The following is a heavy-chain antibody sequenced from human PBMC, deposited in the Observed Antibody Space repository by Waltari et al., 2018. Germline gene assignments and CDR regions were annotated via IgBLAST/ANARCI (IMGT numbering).Heavy chain of an antibody. Sequence: EVQLVQSGAEVKKPGESLKISCKGSGYSFTSYWIGWVRQMPGKGLEWMGITYPGNSDTSSRPSFQGQVTISADKSISTAYLQWSSLKAADTAMYYCARLRTIAAVGGYYFDYWGQGTLVTVSS. CDR3: ARLRTIAAVGGYYFDY. J-gene: IGHJ4*02. CDR2: TYPGNSDT. CDR1: GYSFTSYW. D-gene: IGHD6-6*01. V-gene: IGHV5-51*01.